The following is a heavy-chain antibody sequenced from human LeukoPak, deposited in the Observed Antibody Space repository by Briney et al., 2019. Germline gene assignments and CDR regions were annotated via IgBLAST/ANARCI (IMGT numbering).Heavy chain of an antibody. CDR2: INHSGST. J-gene: IGHJ5*02. D-gene: IGHD3-22*01. V-gene: IGHV4-34*01. Sequence: SETLSLTCAVYGGSFSGYYWSWIRQPPGRGLEWIGEINHSGSTNYNPSLKSRVTISVDTSKNQFSLKLSSVTAPDTAVYYCARERGVTRPFSRYDSSGFNWFDPWGQGTLVTVSS. CDR1: GGSFSGYY. CDR3: ARERGVTRPFSRYDSSGFNWFDP.